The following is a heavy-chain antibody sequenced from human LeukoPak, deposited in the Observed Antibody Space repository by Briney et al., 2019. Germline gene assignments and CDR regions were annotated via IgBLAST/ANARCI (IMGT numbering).Heavy chain of an antibody. CDR2: ISSSGSTI. J-gene: IGHJ3*02. CDR1: GFTFSSYE. V-gene: IGHV3-48*03. CDR3: ASPSMGGAFDI. Sequence: GGSLRLSCAASGFTFSSYEMNWVRQAPGKGLEWVSYISSSGSTIYYADSVKGRFTISRDNAKNSLYLQMNSLRAEDTAVYYFASPSMGGAFDIWGQGTMVTVSS. D-gene: IGHD2/OR15-2a*01.